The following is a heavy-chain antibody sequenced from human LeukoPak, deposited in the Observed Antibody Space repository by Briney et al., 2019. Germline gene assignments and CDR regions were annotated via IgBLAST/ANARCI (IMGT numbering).Heavy chain of an antibody. J-gene: IGHJ4*02. Sequence: GKSLRLSCAASGSTYSNYGMHWVRQDPGKGLEWVAVIWYDGSNKYYADSVKGRLTISRDNSKNTLYLQMNSLRAEDTAVYYCARDQGGSSWYYFDYWGQGTLVTVSS. CDR2: IWYDGSNK. D-gene: IGHD6-13*01. CDR1: GSTYSNYG. CDR3: ARDQGGSSWYYFDY. V-gene: IGHV3-33*01.